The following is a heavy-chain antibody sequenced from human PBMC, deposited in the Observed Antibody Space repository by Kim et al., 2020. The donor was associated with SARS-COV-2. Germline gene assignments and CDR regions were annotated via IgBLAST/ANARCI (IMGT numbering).Heavy chain of an antibody. V-gene: IGHV4-34*01. CDR3: ARCPGYSVIWYGAYYY. Sequence: SESLSLTCAVSGGSFSSYYWSWIRQPPGKGLEWVGAINHSGSTTYNPSPKSRVTISVDTTKNQTPLMLISVNAADTAAVYCARCPGYSVIWYGAYYY. D-gene: IGHD6-13*01. CDR2: INHSGST. CDR1: GGSFSSYY. J-gene: IGHJ6*01.